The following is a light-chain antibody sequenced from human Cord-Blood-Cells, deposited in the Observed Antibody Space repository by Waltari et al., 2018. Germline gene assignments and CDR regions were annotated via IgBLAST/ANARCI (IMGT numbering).Light chain of an antibody. CDR2: DVS. V-gene: IGLV2-14*01. CDR3: SSYTSSSTVV. CDR1: SSDGGGYNY. Sequence: QSALTPPASVSWSPGQSVPISCPGNSSDGGGYNYVSWYQQHPGKAPKLMIYDVSNRPSGVSNRFSGSKSGNTASLTISGLQAEDEADYYCSSYTSSSTVVFGGGTKLTVL. J-gene: IGLJ2*01.